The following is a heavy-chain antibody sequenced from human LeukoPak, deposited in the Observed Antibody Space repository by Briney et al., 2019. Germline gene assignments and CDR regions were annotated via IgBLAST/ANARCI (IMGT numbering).Heavy chain of an antibody. CDR2: ISGSGGSA. V-gene: IGHV3-23*01. Sequence: GGSLRLFCAASGFTFSSYAMSWVRQAPGKGLEWLSSISGSGGSAYYADSVKGRFTISRDNSKNTLYLQMNSLRAEDTAVYYCAKALYDSSAYTFDSWGQGTLVTVSS. D-gene: IGHD3-22*01. CDR1: GFTFSSYA. J-gene: IGHJ4*02. CDR3: AKALYDSSAYTFDS.